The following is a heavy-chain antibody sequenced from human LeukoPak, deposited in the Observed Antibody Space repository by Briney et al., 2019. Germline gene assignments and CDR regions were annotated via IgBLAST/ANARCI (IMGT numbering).Heavy chain of an antibody. CDR2: ISSSGSTI. Sequence: GGSLRLSCAASGFTFSSYEMNWVRQAPGKGLEWVSYISSSGSTIYYADSVKGRFTISRDNAKNSLDLQMSSLRAEDTAIYYCARIIPPYDAFDLWGQGTWVTVSS. J-gene: IGHJ3*01. D-gene: IGHD2-21*01. CDR1: GFTFSSYE. V-gene: IGHV3-48*03. CDR3: ARIIPPYDAFDL.